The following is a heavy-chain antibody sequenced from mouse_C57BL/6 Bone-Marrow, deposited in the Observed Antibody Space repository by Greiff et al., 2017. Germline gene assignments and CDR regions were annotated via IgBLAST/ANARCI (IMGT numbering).Heavy chain of an antibody. J-gene: IGHJ4*01. CDR3: ARYGDYYAMDY. CDR1: GYTFTDYY. V-gene: IGHV1-19*01. CDR2: INPYNGGT. Sequence: EVKVVESGPVLVKPGASVKMSCKASGYTFTDYYMNWVKQSHGKSLEWIGVINPYNGGTSYNQKFKGKATLTVDKSSSTAYMELNSLTSEDSAVYYCARYGDYYAMDYWGQGTSVTVSS. D-gene: IGHD1-1*02.